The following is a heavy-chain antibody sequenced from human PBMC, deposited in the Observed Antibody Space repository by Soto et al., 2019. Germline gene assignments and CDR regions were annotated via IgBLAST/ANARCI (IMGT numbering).Heavy chain of an antibody. J-gene: IGHJ5*02. CDR2: IYYSGST. D-gene: IGHD5-12*01. Sequence: SETLSLTCTVSGGSVTSTSYYWSRIRQPPGKGLEWIGYIYYSGSTNYNPSLKSRVTMSVDTSKNQFSLKLSSVTAADTAVYYCARDPGGYGDNWFDPWGQGTLVTVSS. V-gene: IGHV4-61*01. CDR1: GGSVTSTSYY. CDR3: ARDPGGYGDNWFDP.